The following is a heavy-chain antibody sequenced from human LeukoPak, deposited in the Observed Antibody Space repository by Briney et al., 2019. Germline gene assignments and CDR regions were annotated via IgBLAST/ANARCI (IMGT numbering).Heavy chain of an antibody. V-gene: IGHV4-59*01. J-gene: IGHJ4*02. CDR2: IYYSGST. D-gene: IGHD1-26*01. Sequence: SETLSLTCTVSGGSISSYYWSWIRQPPGKGLEWIGYIYYSGSTNYNPSLKSRVTISVDTSKNQFSLKLSSVTAADTAVYYCARDFHSGSLPKLFDYWGQGTLVTVSS. CDR3: ARDFHSGSLPKLFDY. CDR1: GGSISSYY.